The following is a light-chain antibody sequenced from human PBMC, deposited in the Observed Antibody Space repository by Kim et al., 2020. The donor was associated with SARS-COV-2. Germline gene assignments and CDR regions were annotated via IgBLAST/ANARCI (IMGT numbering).Light chain of an antibody. V-gene: IGKV3-11*01. CDR2: DAS. J-gene: IGKJ4*01. Sequence: ETVLTQSPATLSLSPGERATISCRASQSVSSSVAWYQQKLGQAPRLLIYDASKRATGIPARFSGSGSGTDFTLTISSLEPDDFAVYYCQQRTNWPLTFGGGTKVDIK. CDR3: QQRTNWPLT. CDR1: QSVSSS.